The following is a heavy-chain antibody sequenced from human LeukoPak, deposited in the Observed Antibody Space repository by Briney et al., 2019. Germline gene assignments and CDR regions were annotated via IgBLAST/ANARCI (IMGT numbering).Heavy chain of an antibody. CDR1: GFSLTSNG. V-gene: IGHV3-30*03. D-gene: IGHD3-10*01. Sequence: GGSLRLSCAASGFSLTSNGMHWVRQAPGKGLEWVAFISHDGDKKYYADSVKGRFTVSRDSSKSTLFLQMDSLRRDDTAVYYCARDIRVRYMPMVRAVEYYQYHAMDVWGQGTTVTVYS. J-gene: IGHJ6*02. CDR3: ARDIRVRYMPMVRAVEYYQYHAMDV. CDR2: ISHDGDKK.